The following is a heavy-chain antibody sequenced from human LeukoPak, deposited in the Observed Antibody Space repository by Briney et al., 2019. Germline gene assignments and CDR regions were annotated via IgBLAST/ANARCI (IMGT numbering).Heavy chain of an antibody. CDR3: AKDEWLGEVGYYFDY. D-gene: IGHD6-19*01. CDR1: GFTFSSYA. J-gene: IGHJ4*02. V-gene: IGHV3-23*01. CDR2: ISGSGGST. Sequence: GGSLRLSCAASGFTFSSYAMSWVRQAPGKGLEWVSAISGSGGSTYYADSVKGRFTISRDNSKNTLYLQMNSLRAEDTAEYYCAKDEWLGEVGYYFDYWGQGTLVTVSS.